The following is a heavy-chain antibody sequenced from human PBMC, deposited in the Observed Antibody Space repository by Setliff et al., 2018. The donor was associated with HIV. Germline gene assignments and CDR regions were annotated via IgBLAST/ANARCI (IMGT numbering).Heavy chain of an antibody. Sequence: GESLKISCVASGFTFSSCGMHWVRQAPGKGLEWVALILYDGSSKYYTDSVKDRFTISRDNSKNTLYLQMNSLRAEDTAVYYCARAPGITVTGRYFQHWGQGTLVTVSS. D-gene: IGHD6-19*01. CDR2: ILYDGSSK. J-gene: IGHJ1*01. CDR1: GFTFSSCG. CDR3: ARAPGITVTGRYFQH. V-gene: IGHV3-33*01.